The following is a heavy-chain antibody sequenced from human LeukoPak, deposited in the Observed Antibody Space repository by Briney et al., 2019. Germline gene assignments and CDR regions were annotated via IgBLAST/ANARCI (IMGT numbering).Heavy chain of an antibody. D-gene: IGHD3-16*01. J-gene: IGHJ6*03. CDR1: GESIGGFY. CDR2: IYYGGST. V-gene: IGHV4-59*01. CDR3: ARETSQKGAHYMDV. Sequence: SETLSLTCTVSGESIGGFYWTWIRQPPGKGLEWIGYIYYGGSTNYNPSLKSRVTISVDTSKNQFSLKLSSVTAADTAVYYCARETSQKGAHYMDVWGKGTTITISS.